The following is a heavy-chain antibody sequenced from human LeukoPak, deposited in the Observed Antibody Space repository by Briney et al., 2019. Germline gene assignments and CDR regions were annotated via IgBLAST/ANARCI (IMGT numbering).Heavy chain of an antibody. D-gene: IGHD4-11*01. J-gene: IGHJ5*02. CDR1: GFTFGDYA. Sequence: GGSLRLSCTASGFTFGDYAMSWFRQAPGKGLEWVGFIRSKAYGGTTEYAASVKGRFTISRDDSKSIAYLQMNSLKTEDTAVYYCTRDLTTVPPNWFDPWGQGTLVTVSS. CDR2: IRSKAYGGTT. V-gene: IGHV3-49*03. CDR3: TRDLTTVPPNWFDP.